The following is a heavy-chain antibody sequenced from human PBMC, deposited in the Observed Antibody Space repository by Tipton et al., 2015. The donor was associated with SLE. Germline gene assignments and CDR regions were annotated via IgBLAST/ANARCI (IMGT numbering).Heavy chain of an antibody. Sequence: SLRLSCAASGFTFSAYHMSWVRQAPGKGLEWVAVISYDGSKKYYADSVKGRFAISRDNSKNTLYLQMNSLRAEDTAVYYCARSLVWSGYYGYMDVWGKGTTVTVSS. CDR2: ISYDGSKK. D-gene: IGHD3-3*01. V-gene: IGHV3-30*09. CDR1: GFTFSAYH. J-gene: IGHJ6*03. CDR3: ARSLVWSGYYGYMDV.